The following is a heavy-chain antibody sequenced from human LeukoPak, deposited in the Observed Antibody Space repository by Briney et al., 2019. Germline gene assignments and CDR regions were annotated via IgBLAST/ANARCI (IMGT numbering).Heavy chain of an antibody. D-gene: IGHD1-26*01. J-gene: IGHJ3*02. V-gene: IGHV3-9*03. CDR1: GFTFDDYA. Sequence: GGSLRLSRAASGFTFDDYAMHWVRQAPGKGLEWVSGISWNSGSIGYADSVKGRFTISRDNAKNSLYLQMNSLRAEDMALYYCAKGLVGATSDAFDIWGQGTMVTVSS. CDR2: ISWNSGSI. CDR3: AKGLVGATSDAFDI.